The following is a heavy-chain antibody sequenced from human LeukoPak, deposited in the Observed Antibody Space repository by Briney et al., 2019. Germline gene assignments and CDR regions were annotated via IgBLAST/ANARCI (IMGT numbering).Heavy chain of an antibody. CDR1: GSTFSSYA. V-gene: IGHV3-23*01. J-gene: IGHJ6*02. Sequence: PGGSLRLSCAASGSTFSSYAMSWVRQAPGKGLEWVSAISGSGGSTYYADSVKGRFTISRDNSKNTLYLQMNSLRAEDTAVYYCAVTMVRGGPTYYYYYGMDVWGQGTTVTVSS. CDR2: ISGSGGST. D-gene: IGHD3-10*01. CDR3: AVTMVRGGPTYYYYYGMDV.